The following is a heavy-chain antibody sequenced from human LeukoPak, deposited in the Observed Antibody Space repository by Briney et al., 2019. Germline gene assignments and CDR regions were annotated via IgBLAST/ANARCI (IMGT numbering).Heavy chain of an antibody. CDR2: IRYDGSNK. CDR1: GFTFSSYG. D-gene: IGHD6-19*01. J-gene: IGHJ4*02. V-gene: IGHV3-30*02. CDR3: AKDEYSSGWYEDYFDY. Sequence: GGSLRLSCAASGFTFSSYGMHWVRQAPGKGLEWVAFIRYDGSNKYYADSVKGRFTISRDNSKNTLYLQMNSLRAEDTAVYCCAKDEYSSGWYEDYFDYWGQGTLVTVSS.